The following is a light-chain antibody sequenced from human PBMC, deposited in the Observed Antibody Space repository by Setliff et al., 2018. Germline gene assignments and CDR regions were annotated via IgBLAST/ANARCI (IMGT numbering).Light chain of an antibody. V-gene: IGLV1-40*01. CDR2: SHT. J-gene: IGLJ2*01. CDR1: TSNIGADFD. Sequence: QSALTQPPSVSGAPGQTVTISCTGATSNIGADFDVHWYQHLPGNAPRLLIYSHTNRPSGVPDRFSAFTSGTSASLAVTGLQADDEADYYCQSYDGSLSGSVFGGGTKVTVL. CDR3: QSYDGSLSGSV.